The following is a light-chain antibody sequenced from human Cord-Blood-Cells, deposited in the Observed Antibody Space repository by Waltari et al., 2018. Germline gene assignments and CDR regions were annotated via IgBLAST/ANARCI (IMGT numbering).Light chain of an antibody. Sequence: EIVLTQSPGTLSLSPGERATISCRASQSVRSSYLAWYQQKPGQAPSLLIYGASSRATGIPDSFSGSGSGTDFTLTISRLEPEDFAVYYCQQYGSSPRTFGQGTKVEIK. CDR1: QSVRSSY. CDR3: QQYGSSPRT. V-gene: IGKV3-20*01. CDR2: GAS. J-gene: IGKJ1*01.